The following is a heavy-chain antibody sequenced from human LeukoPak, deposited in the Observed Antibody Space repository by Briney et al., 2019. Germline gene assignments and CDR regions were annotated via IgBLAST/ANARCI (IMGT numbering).Heavy chain of an antibody. CDR3: ARHADIALYREGMDV. CDR1: GVSISHYF. D-gene: IGHD2-15*01. V-gene: IGHV4-59*01. CDR2: VYYRGNT. Sequence: PSETLSLTCTVSGVSISHYFWSWIRQPPGQGLEWVGYVYYRGNTIYSPSLRSRVTISVDSSKKEFSLKMTSVTAADTAVYYCARHADIALYREGMDVWGKGTTVTVSS. J-gene: IGHJ6*03.